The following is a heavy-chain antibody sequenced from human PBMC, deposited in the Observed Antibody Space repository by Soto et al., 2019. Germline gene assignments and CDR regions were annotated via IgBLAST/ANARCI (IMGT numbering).Heavy chain of an antibody. D-gene: IGHD4-17*01. CDR1: GGSFSGYY. J-gene: IGHJ5*02. V-gene: IGHV4-34*01. CDR3: ARGYLVYGDYTRFDP. CDR2: INHSGST. Sequence: QVQLQQWGAGLLKPSETLSLTCAVYGGSFSGYYWSWIRQPPGKGLEWIGEINHSGSTNYNPSLKSRVTISVDTSKNQFSLKLSSATAADTAVYYCARGYLVYGDYTRFDPWGQGTLVTVSS.